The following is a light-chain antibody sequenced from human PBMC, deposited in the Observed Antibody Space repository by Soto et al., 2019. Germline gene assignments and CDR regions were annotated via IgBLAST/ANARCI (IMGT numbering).Light chain of an antibody. J-gene: IGLJ3*02. CDR1: SGHSSYI. CDR2: LERSGNY. CDR3: ETWDSNTRV. Sequence: QLVLTQSSSASASLESSVKLTCTLSSGHSSYIIAWHQQQPGKAPRYLMKLERSGNYNKGSGVPDRFSGSSSGADRYLTISNLQSEDEADYYCETWDSNTRVFGGGTKLTVL. V-gene: IGLV4-60*03.